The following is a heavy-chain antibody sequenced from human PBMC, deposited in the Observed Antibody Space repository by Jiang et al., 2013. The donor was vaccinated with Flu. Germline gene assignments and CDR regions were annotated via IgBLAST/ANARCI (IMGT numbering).Heavy chain of an antibody. J-gene: IGHJ6*02. V-gene: IGHV3-30*03. Sequence: VISYDGSNKYYADSVKGRFTISRDNSKNTLYLQMNSLRAEDTAVYYCATNDDCSGGSYYWSRLYYYYYYGMDVWGQGTTVTVSS. CDR3: ATNDDCSGGSYYWSRLYYYYYYGMDV. D-gene: IGHD2-15*01. CDR2: ISYDGSNK.